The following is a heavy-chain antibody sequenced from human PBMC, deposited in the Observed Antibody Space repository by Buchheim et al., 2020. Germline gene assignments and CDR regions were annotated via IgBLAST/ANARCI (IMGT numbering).Heavy chain of an antibody. CDR3: AREGYSSGWDGGSFDY. D-gene: IGHD6-19*01. CDR2: IWYDGSNK. CDR1: GFTFSSYG. J-gene: IGHJ4*02. Sequence: QVQLVESGGGVVQPGRSLRLSCAASGFTFSSYGMHWVRQAPGKGLEWVAVIWYDGSNKYYADSVKGRFTISRENSKNTLYLQMNSLRAEDTAVYYCAREGYSSGWDGGSFDYWGQGTL. V-gene: IGHV3-33*01.